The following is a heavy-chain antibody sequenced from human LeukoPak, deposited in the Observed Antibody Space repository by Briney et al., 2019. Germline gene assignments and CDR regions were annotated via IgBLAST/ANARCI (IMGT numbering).Heavy chain of an antibody. J-gene: IGHJ4*02. CDR1: GYTFTDFD. V-gene: IGHV1-8*01. D-gene: IGHD3-16*01. Sequence: ASVTISCKASGYTFTDFDINWVRQAPGRGLEWMGWMNPNSGNTVYAQKFQGRVTMTGDTSINTARMELTSLTSEDTAVYYCARALDRSYYYVYLPWGQGTVISVSS. CDR2: MNPNSGNT. CDR3: ARALDRSYYYVYLP.